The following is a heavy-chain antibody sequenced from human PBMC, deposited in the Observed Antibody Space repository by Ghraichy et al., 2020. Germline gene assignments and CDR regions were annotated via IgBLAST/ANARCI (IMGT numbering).Heavy chain of an antibody. J-gene: IGHJ4*02. CDR1: GESLTGFY. V-gene: IGHV4-34*01. Sequence: SETLSPTCAVHGESLTGFYWTWIRQSPQKGLEWIGEINHSGNTHYNPSLKGRVTISVDTSKNQFSLKLTSVTAADSAIYYCSKKRTGDYWGQGTLVTVSS. CDR3: SKKRTGDY. D-gene: IGHD1-1*01. CDR2: INHSGNT.